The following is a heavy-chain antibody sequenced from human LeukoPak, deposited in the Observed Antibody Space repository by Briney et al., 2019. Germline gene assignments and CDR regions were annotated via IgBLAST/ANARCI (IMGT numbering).Heavy chain of an antibody. CDR1: GHSIGGSNYY. V-gene: IGHV4-39*01. CDR3: SRHSRGLTSAIPLES. J-gene: IGHJ4*02. D-gene: IGHD3-10*01. CDR2: IFYTGNI. Sequence: PSETLSLTCTVSGHSIGGSNYYWGWVRQPPGKGLEWIGSIFYTGNIYYKSSLKSRVTVSVDTSRNQFFLNLNSVTAADTAVYYCSRHSRGLTSAIPLESGGQGTLVTVSS.